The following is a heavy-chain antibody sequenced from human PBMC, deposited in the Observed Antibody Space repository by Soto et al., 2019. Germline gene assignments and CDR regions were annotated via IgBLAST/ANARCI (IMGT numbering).Heavy chain of an antibody. CDR3: ARGPHLLW. V-gene: IGHV4-30-2*01. Sequence: SETLSLTSAVSGGSISSGGYSWSWIRQPPGKGLECIGYIYHSGSTYYNPSLKSRVTISVDRSKNQFSLKLSSVTAADTAVYYCARGPHLLWWSQGTLVTVS. CDR2: IYHSGST. CDR1: GGSISSGGYS. D-gene: IGHD2-21*01. J-gene: IGHJ4*02.